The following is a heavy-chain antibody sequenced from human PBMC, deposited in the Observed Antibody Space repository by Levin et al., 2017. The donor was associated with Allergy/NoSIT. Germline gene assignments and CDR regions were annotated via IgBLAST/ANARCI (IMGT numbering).Heavy chain of an antibody. D-gene: IGHD3-10*01. CDR1: GFSFSSYW. V-gene: IGHV3-74*01. J-gene: IGHJ4*02. CDR2: INTDGSRT. CDR3: ARDLSPHGAGPDY. Sequence: SCAASGFSFSSYWMHWVRQVPGKGLVWVSRINTDGSRTSYAESVKGRFTISRDNAKDTLYLQMNSLRAEDTAVYYCARDLSPHGAGPDYWGQGTLVSVSS.